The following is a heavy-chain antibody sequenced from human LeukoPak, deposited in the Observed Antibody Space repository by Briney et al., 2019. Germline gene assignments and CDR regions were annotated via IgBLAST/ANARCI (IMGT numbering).Heavy chain of an antibody. J-gene: IGHJ4*02. CDR3: AKDRRSNGD. D-gene: IGHD4-17*01. CDR1: GFTFSSYA. V-gene: IGHV3-23*01. Sequence: TGGSLRLSCAASGFTFSSYAMSWVRQAPGKGLEWVSAISGSGGSTYHADSVKGRFTISRDNSKNTLYLQMNSLRAEDMAVYYCAKDRRSNGDWGQGTLVTVSS. CDR2: ISGSGGST.